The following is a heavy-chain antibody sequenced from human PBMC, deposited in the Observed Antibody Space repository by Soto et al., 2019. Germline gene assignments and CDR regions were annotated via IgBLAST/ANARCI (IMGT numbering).Heavy chain of an antibody. Sequence: QVQLVESGGGVVQPGRSLRLSCAASGFTFSSYGMHWVRQAPGKGLEWVAVISYDGSNKYYADSVKGRFTISRDNTKMSLDVPKHSLGSESTAEYYWAKCGPVAADAANNYCSMDIWGQG. D-gene: IGHD6-13*01. CDR3: AKCGPVAADAANNYCSMDI. CDR1: GFTFSSYG. CDR2: ISYDGSNK. J-gene: IGHJ6*02. V-gene: IGHV3-30*18.